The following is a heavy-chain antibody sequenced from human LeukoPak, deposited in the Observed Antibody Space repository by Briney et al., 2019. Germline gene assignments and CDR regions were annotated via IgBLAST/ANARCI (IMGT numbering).Heavy chain of an antibody. Sequence: QPGGSLRLSCVASGFTFSRYWMHWVRQAPGKGLVWVSRINSDGSSITYADSVKGRFTISRDNAKNTLYLQMTSLRVEDTAVYYCARDGYCSGGSCHYVAFDIWGQGTMVTVSS. J-gene: IGHJ3*02. CDR2: INSDGSSI. CDR1: GFTFSRYW. D-gene: IGHD2-15*01. CDR3: ARDGYCSGGSCHYVAFDI. V-gene: IGHV3-74*03.